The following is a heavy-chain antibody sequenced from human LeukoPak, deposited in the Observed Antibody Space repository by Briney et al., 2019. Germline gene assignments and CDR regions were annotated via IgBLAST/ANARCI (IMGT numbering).Heavy chain of an antibody. CDR2: IYHSGST. CDR3: AREQQLGPFDY. J-gene: IGHJ4*02. V-gene: IGHV4-59*12. Sequence: SETLSLTCTVSGDSISSYYWSWIRQPPGKGLEWIGEIYHSGSTNYNPSLKSRVTISVDKSKNQFSLKLSSVTAADTAVYYCAREQQLGPFDYWGQGTLVTVSS. D-gene: IGHD6-13*01. CDR1: GDSISSYY.